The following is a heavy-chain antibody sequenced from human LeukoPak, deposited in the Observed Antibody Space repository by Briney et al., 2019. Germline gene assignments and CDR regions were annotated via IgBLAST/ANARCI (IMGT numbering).Heavy chain of an antibody. V-gene: IGHV3-74*01. CDR2: IDGGGSST. CDR3: ARGPGSSGGAFVGDY. Sequence: GGSLRLSCAASGFTFSNHWMHWVRQVPGKGLVWVSRIDGGGSSTSYADSVRGRFSISRDSGKSTLYLQMNSLKVEDTAVYYCARGPGSSGGAFVGDYWGHGTLVTVSS. J-gene: IGHJ4*01. D-gene: IGHD3-22*01. CDR1: GFTFSNHW.